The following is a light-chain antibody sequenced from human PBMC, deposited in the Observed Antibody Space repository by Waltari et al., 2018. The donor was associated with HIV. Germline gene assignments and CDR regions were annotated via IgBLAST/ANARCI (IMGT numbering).Light chain of an antibody. CDR1: RTVSTD. V-gene: IGKV3-20*01. Sequence: EIILTQSPATLSVSPGESATLSCRASRTVSTDLAWYQQRPGQAPRLLIYSASTRASGVPDRFSGSGSGTDFILTISRLEPEDFAVYYCQQYGSSPRTFGQGTKLEIK. CDR3: QQYGSSPRT. J-gene: IGKJ2*01. CDR2: SAS.